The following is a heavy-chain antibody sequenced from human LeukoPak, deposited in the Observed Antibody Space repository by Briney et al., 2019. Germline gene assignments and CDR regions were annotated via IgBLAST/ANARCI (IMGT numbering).Heavy chain of an antibody. Sequence: QPGGSLRLSCAASGFPFINSEMNWARRAPGKGLEWVAVIWNDGSKKFYADSVKGRFTISRDNSQNTLYLQMNRLRVEDTAVYYCGRDSLGGDYWGQGTLVTVSS. CDR1: GFPFINSE. CDR2: IWNDGSKK. J-gene: IGHJ4*02. D-gene: IGHD3-16*01. CDR3: GRDSLGGDY. V-gene: IGHV3-33*08.